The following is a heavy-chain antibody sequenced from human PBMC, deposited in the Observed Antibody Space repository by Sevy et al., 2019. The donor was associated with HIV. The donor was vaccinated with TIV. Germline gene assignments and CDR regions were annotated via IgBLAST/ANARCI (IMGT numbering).Heavy chain of an antibody. CDR2: INPNSGVT. CDR1: GYIFSDYN. J-gene: IGHJ3*02. Sequence: GESLKISCKTTGYIFSDYNMHWVRQAPGQGLEWMALINPNSGVTIYAQKFRGRVSLTRDTSMSTAYMELSALTSDDTAVYYCVREDNNAPRTLLSFDIWGQGTMVTVSS. V-gene: IGHV1-2*06. D-gene: IGHD1-20*01. CDR3: VREDNNAPRTLLSFDI.